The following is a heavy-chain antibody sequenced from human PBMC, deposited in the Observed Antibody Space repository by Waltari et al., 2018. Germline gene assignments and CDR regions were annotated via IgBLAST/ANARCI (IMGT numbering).Heavy chain of an antibody. Sequence: QVQLQESGPGLVKPSETLSPTCTVPGGSISSYYWSWIRQPAGKGLEWIGRIYTSGSTNYNPSLKSRVTMSVDTSKNQFSLKLSSVTAADTAVYYCARGGSSGSYFNYYYMDVWGKGTTVTVSS. J-gene: IGHJ6*03. V-gene: IGHV4-4*07. CDR2: IYTSGST. CDR3: ARGGSSGSYFNYYYMDV. CDR1: GGSISSYY. D-gene: IGHD1-26*01.